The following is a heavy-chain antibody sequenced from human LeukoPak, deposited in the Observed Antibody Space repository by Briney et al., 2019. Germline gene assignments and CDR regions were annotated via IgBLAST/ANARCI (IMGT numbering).Heavy chain of an antibody. Sequence: SETLSLTCAVSGGSISSDNWWSWIRQPPGKGLEWIGEVLRSGSTNYNPSLKSRVTMSIDTSKNQFSLKLNSVTAADAAVYYCATYYDISGYRFDYWGQGTLVTVSS. CDR1: GGSISSDNW. CDR3: ATYYDISGYRFDY. V-gene: IGHV4-4*02. J-gene: IGHJ4*02. D-gene: IGHD3-22*01. CDR2: VLRSGST.